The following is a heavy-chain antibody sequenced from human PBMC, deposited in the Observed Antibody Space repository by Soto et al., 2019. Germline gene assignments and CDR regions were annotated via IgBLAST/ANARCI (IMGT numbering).Heavy chain of an antibody. CDR1: GGSISSSSYY. CDR2: IYYSGST. D-gene: IGHD3-10*01. Sequence: SETLSLTCTVSGGSISSSSYYWGWIRQPPGKGLEWIGYIYYSGSTNYNPSLKSRVTISVDTSKNQFSLKLSSVTAADTAVYYCAREGVDGSGSYYAYYFDYWGQGTLVTVSS. CDR3: AREGVDGSGSYYAYYFDY. J-gene: IGHJ4*02. V-gene: IGHV4-39*02.